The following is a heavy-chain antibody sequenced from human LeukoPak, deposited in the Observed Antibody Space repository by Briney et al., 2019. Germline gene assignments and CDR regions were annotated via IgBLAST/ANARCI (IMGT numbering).Heavy chain of an antibody. CDR1: GSSISGYY. CDR2: IYYSGST. CDR3: ARDLDNYFDY. J-gene: IGHJ4*02. D-gene: IGHD3-9*01. Sequence: SETLSLTCTVSGSSISGYYWNWIRQPPGKGLEWIGYIYYSGSTNYNPSLKSRVTISVDTSKNQFSLKLSSVTAADTAVYYCARDLDNYFDYWGQGTLVTVSS. V-gene: IGHV4-59*13.